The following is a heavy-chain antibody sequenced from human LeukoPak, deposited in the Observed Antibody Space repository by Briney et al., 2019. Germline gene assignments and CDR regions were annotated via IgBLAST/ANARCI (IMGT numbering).Heavy chain of an antibody. CDR3: ARLDSSGYYYVY. CDR2: ISSSGSTI. J-gene: IGHJ4*02. D-gene: IGHD3-22*01. V-gene: IGHV3-11*01. CDR1: GFTFSDYY. Sequence: GGSLRLSCAASGFTFSDYYMSWIRQAPGKGLEWVSYISSSGSTIYYADSVKGRFTISRDNAKNSLYLQMNSLRAEDTAAYYCARLDSSGYYYVYWGQGTLVTVSS.